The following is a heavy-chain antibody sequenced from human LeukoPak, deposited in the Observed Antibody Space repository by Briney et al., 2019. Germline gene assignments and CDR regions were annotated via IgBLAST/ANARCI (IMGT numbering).Heavy chain of an antibody. V-gene: IGHV3-7*01. CDR3: ARALDSSSSRYQAFEE. CDR2: IKQDESEK. Sequence: GGSLRLSCSASGFTFSNYWMSWVRQAPGKGLEWVANIKQDESEKYYVDSVKGRFTISRDNARSSLYLQMNSLRAEDTAVYYCARALDSSSSRYQAFEEWGQGTLVTVSS. CDR1: GFTFSNYW. J-gene: IGHJ4*02. D-gene: IGHD2-2*01.